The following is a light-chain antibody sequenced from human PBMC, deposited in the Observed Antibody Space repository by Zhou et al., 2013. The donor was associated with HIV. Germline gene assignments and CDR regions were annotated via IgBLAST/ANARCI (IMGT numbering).Light chain of an antibody. CDR1: ETLNNNY. V-gene: IGKV3-20*01. J-gene: IGKJ4*01. CDR3: QQYADWPLT. CDR2: GAS. Sequence: IVLMQSPGTLSLSPGERANLSCRASETLNNNYLAWYQQRPGQAPSLLIYGASSRPTGVPERFSGSGSGTDFTLTINSLQSEDFAVYYCQQYADWPLTFGGGTKVEIK.